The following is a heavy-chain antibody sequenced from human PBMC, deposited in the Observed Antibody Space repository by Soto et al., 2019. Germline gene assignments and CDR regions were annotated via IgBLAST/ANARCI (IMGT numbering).Heavy chain of an antibody. CDR1: GFIFSSYE. CDR2: ISNSGSTI. Sequence: GGSLRLSCAASGFIFSSYEMNWVRQAPGKGLEWVSYISNSGSTIYYADSVEGRFTISRDNTKNSLTLQMNSLRAEDTAVYYCARSPGRDGYNNFDYWGQGTLVTVSS. V-gene: IGHV3-48*03. J-gene: IGHJ4*02. CDR3: ARSPGRDGYNNFDY. D-gene: IGHD1-1*01.